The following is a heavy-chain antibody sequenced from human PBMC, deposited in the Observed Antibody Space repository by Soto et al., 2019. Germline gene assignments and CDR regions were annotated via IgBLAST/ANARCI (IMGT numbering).Heavy chain of an antibody. J-gene: IGHJ3*02. Sequence: PGGSLRLSCAASGFTVSSNYMSWVRQAPGKGLEWVSVIYSGGSTYYADSVKGRFTISRDNSKNTLYLQMNSLRAEDTAVYYCARAGSEATALNDAFHIWGQAPMVTVSS. CDR3: ARAGSEATALNDAFHI. D-gene: IGHD1-1*01. CDR2: IYSGGST. V-gene: IGHV3-53*01. CDR1: GFTVSSNY.